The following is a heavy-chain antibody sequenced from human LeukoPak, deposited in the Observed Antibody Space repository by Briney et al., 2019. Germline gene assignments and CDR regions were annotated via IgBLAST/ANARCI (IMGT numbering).Heavy chain of an antibody. V-gene: IGHV1-8*01. CDR2: MNPNSGNT. D-gene: IGHD1-26*01. J-gene: IGHJ4*02. CDR1: GYTFTSYD. Sequence: GASVKVSCKASGYTFTSYDINWVRQATGQALEWMGWMNPNSGNTGYAQKFQGRVTMTRNTSISTAYMELSSLRSEDTAVYYCARQGAHSGSYLGDYWGQGTLVTVSS. CDR3: ARQGAHSGSYLGDY.